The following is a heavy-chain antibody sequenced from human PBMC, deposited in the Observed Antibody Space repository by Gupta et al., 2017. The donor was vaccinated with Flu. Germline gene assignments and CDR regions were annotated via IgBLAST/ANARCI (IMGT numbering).Heavy chain of an antibody. D-gene: IGHD3-10*01. V-gene: IGHV1-2*04. CDR1: GYNFTDYY. CDR3: AREGYYGSGRTAPFET. J-gene: IGHJ3*02. Sequence: QVQVVQSGAEVEKPGSSVKVSCKAPGYNFTDYYIHWVRQAPGQGLEWMGWINPKSGATNYAQKFQGWVTMTRDTSVSTVYMELRRLKYDDTAIYYCAREGYYGSGRTAPFETWGQGTMVTVSS. CDR2: INPKSGAT.